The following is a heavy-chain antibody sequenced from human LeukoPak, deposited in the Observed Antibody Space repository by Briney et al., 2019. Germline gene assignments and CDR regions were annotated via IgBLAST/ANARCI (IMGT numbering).Heavy chain of an antibody. V-gene: IGHV4-34*01. CDR3: ARGPPVNFDWPLYYYYGMDV. Sequence: SETLSLTCAVYGGSFSGYYWSWIRQPPGKGLEWIGEINHSGSTNYNPSLKSRVTISVDTSKNQFSLKLSSVTAADTAVYYCARGPPVNFDWPLYYYYGMDVWGQGTTATVSS. D-gene: IGHD3-9*01. CDR1: GGSFSGYY. CDR2: INHSGST. J-gene: IGHJ6*02.